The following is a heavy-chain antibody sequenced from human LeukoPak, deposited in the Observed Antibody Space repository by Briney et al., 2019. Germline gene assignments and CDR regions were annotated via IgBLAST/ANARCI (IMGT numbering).Heavy chain of an antibody. CDR3: AKDYGRTLDY. D-gene: IGHD4-17*01. J-gene: IGHJ4*02. V-gene: IGHV3-30*02. CDR2: IRSSGSNK. CDR1: GFTFSSYG. Sequence: GGSLRLSCAASGFTFSSYGMHWVRQAPDKGLELVAFIRSSGSNKYYADSVKGRFTISRDNSKNTLFLQMNSLIAEDTAVYYCAKDYGRTLDYWGQGTLVTVSS.